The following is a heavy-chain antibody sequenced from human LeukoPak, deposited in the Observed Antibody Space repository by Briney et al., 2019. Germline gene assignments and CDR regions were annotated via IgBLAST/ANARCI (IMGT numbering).Heavy chain of an antibody. J-gene: IGHJ3*02. V-gene: IGHV3-53*01. CDR3: ARDLGIADAFDI. D-gene: IGHD6-13*01. CDR2: IYSGGST. Sequence: GGSLRLSCAASGFTFSDYYMSWIRQAPGKGLEWVSVIYSGGSTYYADSVKGRFTISRDNSKNTLYLQMNSLRAEDTAVYYCARDLGIADAFDIWGQGTMVTVSS. CDR1: GFTFSDYY.